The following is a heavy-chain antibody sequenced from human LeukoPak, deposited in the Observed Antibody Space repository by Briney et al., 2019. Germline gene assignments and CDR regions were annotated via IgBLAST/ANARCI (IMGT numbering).Heavy chain of an antibody. Sequence: GGSLRLSCAASGFTFRNYAMNWVRQAPGKGLEWVSSISGSDGNTYYADSVKGRFTISRDISNNTLYLQMNSLRAEDTAVYYCAKDDGMGATVTFDCWGQGTLVTASS. CDR1: GFTFRNYA. CDR3: AKDDGMGATVTFDC. D-gene: IGHD1-26*01. J-gene: IGHJ4*02. CDR2: ISGSDGNT. V-gene: IGHV3-23*01.